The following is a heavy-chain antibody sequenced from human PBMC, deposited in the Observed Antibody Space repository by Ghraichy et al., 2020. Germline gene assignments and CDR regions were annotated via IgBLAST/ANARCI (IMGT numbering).Heavy chain of an antibody. CDR2: INPNTADT. D-gene: IGHD1-14*01. CDR3: ARDFFSSITSPNYYYGMDL. CDR1: GATFTAYY. J-gene: IGHJ6*02. Sequence: ASVKVSCKASGATFTAYYIHWVRQAPGQGLEWMGRINPNTADTKYAQKFQGRVTMTRDTSIDTAYMDLSSLRSDDTAVYYCARDFFSSITSPNYYYGMDLWSQGTAVTVSS. V-gene: IGHV1-2*06.